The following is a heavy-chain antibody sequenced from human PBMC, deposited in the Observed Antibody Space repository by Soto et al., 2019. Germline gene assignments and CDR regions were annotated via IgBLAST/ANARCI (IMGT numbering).Heavy chain of an antibody. D-gene: IGHD1-26*01. CDR2: ISAYTGNT. J-gene: IGHJ4*02. CDR1: GYTFTSYG. V-gene: IGHV1-18*01. Sequence: QVQLVQSGAEVKKPGASVKVSCKASGYTFTSYGISWVRQAPGQGLEWMGWISAYTGNTNYAQKLQGRVTMTTDPSTSTAYMELRSLGSDDTAVYCCASSRGGGGATTRFDYWGQGTLVTVSS. CDR3: ASSRGGGGATTRFDY.